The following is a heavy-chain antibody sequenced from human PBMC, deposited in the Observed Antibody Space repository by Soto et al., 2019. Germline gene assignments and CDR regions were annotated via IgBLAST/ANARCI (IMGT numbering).Heavy chain of an antibody. D-gene: IGHD5-12*01. CDR3: VRAGYSDYKFDS. J-gene: IGHJ5*01. V-gene: IGHV4-31*03. CDR2: IYYNGNT. CDR1: GGSISSDDHY. Sequence: QVQLQESGPGLVKPSQTLSLTCTVSGGSISSDDHYWSWIRQHPGKGLEWLGYIYYNGNTYYNPSLKNRLIISVDTSENQFSLKLSSVTAADTAVYFCVRAGYSDYKFDSWGQGTLVTVSS.